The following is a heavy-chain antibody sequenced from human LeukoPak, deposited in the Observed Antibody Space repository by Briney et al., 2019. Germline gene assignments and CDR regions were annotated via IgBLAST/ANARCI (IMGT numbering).Heavy chain of an antibody. Sequence: GGSLRLSCEASGFSFSNSGMHWVRQAPGKGLEWVAVIWYDGSNEYYADAVKGRFTISRDNSKNTVHLQMNSLRVEDTSVYFCAREISMFVSAFDLWGQGTLSPSLQ. CDR3: AREISMFVSAFDL. CDR2: IWYDGSNE. CDR1: GFSFSNSG. J-gene: IGHJ3*01. D-gene: IGHD3-10*02. V-gene: IGHV3-33*01.